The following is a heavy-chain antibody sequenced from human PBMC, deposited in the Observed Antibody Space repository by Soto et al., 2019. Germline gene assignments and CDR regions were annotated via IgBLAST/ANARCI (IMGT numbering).Heavy chain of an antibody. CDR1: GFTFSSYA. D-gene: IGHD2-15*01. V-gene: IGHV3-30-3*01. J-gene: IGHJ4*02. Sequence: QVQLVESGGGVVQPGRSLRLSCAASGFTFSSYAMHWVRQAPGKGLEWVAVISYDGSNKYYADYVKGRFTISRDNSKNTLYLQMNSLRAEDTAVYYCASDYGGNMVFYYWGQGTLVTVSS. CDR2: ISYDGSNK. CDR3: ASDYGGNMVFYY.